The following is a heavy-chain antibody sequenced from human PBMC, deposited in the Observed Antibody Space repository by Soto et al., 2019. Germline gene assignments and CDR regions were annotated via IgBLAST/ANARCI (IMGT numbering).Heavy chain of an antibody. CDR3: ASDRTDYSYGNFDY. D-gene: IGHD5-18*01. J-gene: IGHJ4*02. V-gene: IGHV3-23*01. Sequence: EVQLLESGGGLVQPGGSLRLSCAASGFTFSSHAMSWVRQAPGKGLEWVSTVSGSTYTTYYADSVKGRFTISRDNSKNTLYLQMNSLTVEDTAVYYCASDRTDYSYGNFDYWGQGTLVTVSS. CDR2: VSGSTYTT. CDR1: GFTFSSHA.